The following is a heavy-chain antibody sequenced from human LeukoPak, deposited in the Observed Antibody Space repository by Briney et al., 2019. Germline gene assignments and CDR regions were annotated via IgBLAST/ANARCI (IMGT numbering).Heavy chain of an antibody. CDR1: SGSLTGYY. J-gene: IGHJ4*02. V-gene: IGHV4-59*01. D-gene: IGHD6-19*01. CDR2: VYATGTT. CDR3: ARVGSGGAWFDF. Sequence: KASETLSLTCTVSSGSLTGYYWSWIRQPPGKGLEWIAYVYATGTTNYNPSLKTRATISMDTSKNQLSLTLTSVTAADTAVYYCARVGSGGAWFDFWGQGTLVSVSS.